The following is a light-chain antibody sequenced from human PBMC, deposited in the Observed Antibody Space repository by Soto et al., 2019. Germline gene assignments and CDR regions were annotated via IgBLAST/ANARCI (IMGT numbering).Light chain of an antibody. CDR3: QQYGSSPV. CDR1: QSVSSSY. V-gene: IGKV3-20*01. J-gene: IGKJ3*01. Sequence: EIVLTQSPGTQSLSPGERATLSCRASQSVSSSYLAWYQQKPGQAPRLLIYGSSSRATGIPDRFSGSGSGTDFTLTISRLEPEDFAVYYCQQYGSSPVFGPGTKVDIK. CDR2: GSS.